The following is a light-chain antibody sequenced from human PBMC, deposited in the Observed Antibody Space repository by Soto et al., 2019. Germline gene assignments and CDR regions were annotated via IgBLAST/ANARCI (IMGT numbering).Light chain of an antibody. Sequence: QSVLTQPPSVSGAPGQRVTISCTGSSSNIGAGYDVHWYQQLPGTAPKLLIYGNSNRPSGVPDRFSGSKSGTSASLAITGLLAEDEADYYCQSYDSSLSVVFGGGNKVTVL. CDR1: SSNIGAGYD. CDR2: GNS. CDR3: QSYDSSLSVV. J-gene: IGLJ2*01. V-gene: IGLV1-40*01.